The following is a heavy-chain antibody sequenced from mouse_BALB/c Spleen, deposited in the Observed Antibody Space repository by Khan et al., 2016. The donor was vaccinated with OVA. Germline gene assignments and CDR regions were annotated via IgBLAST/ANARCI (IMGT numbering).Heavy chain of an antibody. CDR2: INTNTGEP. D-gene: IGHD1-1*01. CDR1: GYTFTNYG. Sequence: QVQLQQSGPELKKPGETVKISCKASGYTFTNYGINWVKQAPGKGLKWMGWINTNTGEPTYAEEFKGRFAFSLETSASTAYLQLNNLKNEYTATYVGARGNYYGSNSWFAYWGQGTLVTVSA. J-gene: IGHJ3*01. CDR3: ARGNYYGSNSWFAY. V-gene: IGHV9-3*02.